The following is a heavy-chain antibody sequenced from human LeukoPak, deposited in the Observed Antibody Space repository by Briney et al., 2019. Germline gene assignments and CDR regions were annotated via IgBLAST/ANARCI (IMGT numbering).Heavy chain of an antibody. V-gene: IGHV1-24*01. CDR1: GYTLTELS. CDR3: ARAPYSSGWYYGYFDL. D-gene: IGHD6-19*01. Sequence: ASVKVSCKVSGYTLTELSMHWVRQAPGKGLEWMGGFDPEDGETIYAQKFQGRVTITADKSTSTAYMELSSLRSEDTAVYYCARAPYSSGWYYGYFDLWGRGTLVTVSS. J-gene: IGHJ2*01. CDR2: FDPEDGET.